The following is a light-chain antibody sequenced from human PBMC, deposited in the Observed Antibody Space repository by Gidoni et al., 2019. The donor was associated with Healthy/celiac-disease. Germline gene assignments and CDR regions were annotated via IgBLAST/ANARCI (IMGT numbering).Light chain of an antibody. V-gene: IGKV1-8*01. CDR1: QGISSY. CDR2: AAS. J-gene: IGKJ3*01. CDR3: QQYYSYSFT. Sequence: AIRMTQSPSSFSASTGDSVTITCRASQGISSYLAWYQQKPGKAPKLLIYAASTLQSGVPSRFSGSGSGTDFTLTISCLQSEDFATYYCQQYYSYSFTFGPGTKVDIK.